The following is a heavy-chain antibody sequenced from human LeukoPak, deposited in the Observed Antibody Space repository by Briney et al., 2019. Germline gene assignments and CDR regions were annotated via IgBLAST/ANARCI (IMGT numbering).Heavy chain of an antibody. D-gene: IGHD3-9*01. CDR3: ARAGWRYFDWKTHYFDY. CDR1: GYTFTSYD. V-gene: IGHV1-8*01. Sequence: GASVKVSCKASGYTFTSYDINWVRQATGQGLEWMGWMNPNSGNTGYAQKFQGRVTMTRNTSISTAYMELSSLRSEDTAVYYCARAGWRYFDWKTHYFDYWGQGTLVTVSS. J-gene: IGHJ4*02. CDR2: MNPNSGNT.